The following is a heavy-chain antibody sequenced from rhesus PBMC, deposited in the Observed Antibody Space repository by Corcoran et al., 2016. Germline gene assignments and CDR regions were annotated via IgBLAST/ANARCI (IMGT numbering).Heavy chain of an antibody. Sequence: QVQLQESGPGLVKPSETLSLTCAVSGGSISDDYYWSWIRQPQGKGLEWIGYIYGSGGGTNYNPSLKTRVTSSIGTYKNLFSLKLSSVTASDTAVYYCARAGQLVQGFDYWGQGVLVTVSS. D-gene: IGHD5-24*01. J-gene: IGHJ4*01. CDR2: IYGSGGGT. CDR1: GGSISDDYY. V-gene: IGHV4-106*01. CDR3: ARAGQLVQGFDY.